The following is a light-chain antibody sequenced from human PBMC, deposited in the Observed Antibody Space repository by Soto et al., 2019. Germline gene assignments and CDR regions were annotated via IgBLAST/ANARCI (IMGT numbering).Light chain of an antibody. Sequence: QAVVTQPPSVSGAPGQRVTISCTGGSSNIGAGYDVHWYQQLPGTAPKLLIYGHNYRPSGVPDRFSGSKSGTSASLAITDLQAEDEADYYCQSYDSGLSGYVFGTGTQLTVL. CDR1: SSNIGAGYD. J-gene: IGLJ6*01. CDR2: GHN. CDR3: QSYDSGLSGYV. V-gene: IGLV1-40*01.